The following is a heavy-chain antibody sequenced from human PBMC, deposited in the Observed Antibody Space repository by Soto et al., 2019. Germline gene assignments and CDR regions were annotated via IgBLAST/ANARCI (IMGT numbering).Heavy chain of an antibody. CDR1: SYSFSSSG. J-gene: IGHJ4*02. CDR2: INPDNRNT. Sequence: QVHPVQSGVEVKKPGASVTVSCKPSSYSFSSSGVTWVRQAPGHGLEWVGWINPDNRNTHYAPMVHGRVTMTTDTSTFTDDMELRSLTSDGTAGYYCGGGGDASTPLDAWGQGTLVTVSS. CDR3: GGGGDASTPLDA. D-gene: IGHD3-16*01. V-gene: IGHV1-18*01.